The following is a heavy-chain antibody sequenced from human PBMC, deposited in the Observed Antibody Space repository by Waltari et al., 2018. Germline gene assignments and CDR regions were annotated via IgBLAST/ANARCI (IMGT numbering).Heavy chain of an antibody. D-gene: IGHD3-16*01. Sequence: EVQLVESGGGLVQPGRSLRLSWAASGFAFYDYAMHWVRQVPGKGLEWVSVVSWSGATVGYADSVNGRFAISRDNAKNSLYLQMNSLRVEDTAFYYCAASRGVYWYFDFWGRGTLVSVSS. CDR3: AASRGVYWYFDF. J-gene: IGHJ2*01. CDR2: VSWSGATV. V-gene: IGHV3-9*01. CDR1: GFAFYDYA.